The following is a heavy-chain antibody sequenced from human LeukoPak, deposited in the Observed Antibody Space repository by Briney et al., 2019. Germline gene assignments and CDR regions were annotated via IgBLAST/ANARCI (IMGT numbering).Heavy chain of an antibody. CDR3: ARDPGYMDV. J-gene: IGHJ6*03. CDR2: IYSSGNT. CDR1: GGSMSTYY. Sequence: SETLSLTCTVSGGSMSTYYWSWIRQPAGKGLEWIGRIYSSGNTNYNPSLKRRVTMSVDMSKNHFSLKLTSVTAADTAVYYCARDPGYMDVWGKGTTVAISS. V-gene: IGHV4-4*07.